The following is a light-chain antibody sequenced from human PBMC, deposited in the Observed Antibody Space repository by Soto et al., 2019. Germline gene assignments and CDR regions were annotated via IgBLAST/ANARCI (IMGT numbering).Light chain of an antibody. V-gene: IGKV3-15*01. Sequence: EIVMTQSPATLSVSPGERATLSCRASQSVSSNLAWYQQKPGQAPRLLIYGASTRATGIPARFSGSGSGTEFTLTISSLQSADFAVDYCQQYNNWRPWTFGQGTKVEIK. J-gene: IGKJ1*01. CDR1: QSVSSN. CDR3: QQYNNWRPWT. CDR2: GAS.